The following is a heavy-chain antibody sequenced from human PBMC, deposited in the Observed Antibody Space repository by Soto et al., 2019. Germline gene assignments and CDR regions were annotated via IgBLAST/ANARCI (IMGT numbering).Heavy chain of an antibody. V-gene: IGHV3-11*01. CDR2: ITFSGNTV. CDR3: ARVSWREKYGMDI. Sequence: QVQLVESGGGLVKPGGSLRLSCAASGFTFSDSYMSWIRQAPGKGLEWISYITFSGNTVYYADSLKGRFTISRDNAKNTLYLQMNRLRAEGTAVYYCARVSWREKYGMDIWGQGTTVTVSS. J-gene: IGHJ6*02. CDR1: GFTFSDSY.